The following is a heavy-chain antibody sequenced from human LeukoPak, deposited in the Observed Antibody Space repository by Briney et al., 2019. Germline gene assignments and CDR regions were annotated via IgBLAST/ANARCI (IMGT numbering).Heavy chain of an antibody. J-gene: IGHJ4*02. V-gene: IGHV3-20*04. CDR3: ARDPGIAAAEDDY. CDR1: GFTFDDYG. Sequence: GGSLRLSCAASGFTFDDYGMSWVCQAPGKGLEWVSGINWNGGSTGYADSLKGRFTISRDNAKNSLYLQMNSLRAEDTALYYCARDPGIAAAEDDYWGQGTLVTVSS. CDR2: INWNGGST. D-gene: IGHD6-13*01.